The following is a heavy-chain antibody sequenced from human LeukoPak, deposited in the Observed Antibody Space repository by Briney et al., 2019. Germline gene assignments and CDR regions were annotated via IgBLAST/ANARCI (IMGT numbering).Heavy chain of an antibody. V-gene: IGHV4-4*02. J-gene: IGHJ4*02. CDR3: ARGNSSGWYGRDIYYFDY. CDR1: GFTFDDYG. Sequence: GSLRLSCAASGFTFDDYGMSWVRQPPGKGLEWIGEIYHSGSTNYNPSLKSRVTISVDKSKNQFSLKLSSVTAADTAVYYCARGNSSGWYGRDIYYFDYWGQGTLVTVSS. D-gene: IGHD6-19*01. CDR2: IYHSGST.